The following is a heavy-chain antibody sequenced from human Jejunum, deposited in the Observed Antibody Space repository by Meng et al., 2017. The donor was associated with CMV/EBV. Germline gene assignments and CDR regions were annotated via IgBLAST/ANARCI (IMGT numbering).Heavy chain of an antibody. J-gene: IGHJ4*02. D-gene: IGHD2-15*01. Sequence: SITSHYLSWIRQPPGKGLEWIAYTYYNGGTNYNPSLKSRLTISVDTSKNQFSLILNSVTPADTAVYYCARIQYCSGGSCYWGPLDSWGQGTLVTVSS. CDR1: SITSHY. CDR2: TYYNGGT. CDR3: ARIQYCSGGSCYWGPLDS. V-gene: IGHV4-59*11.